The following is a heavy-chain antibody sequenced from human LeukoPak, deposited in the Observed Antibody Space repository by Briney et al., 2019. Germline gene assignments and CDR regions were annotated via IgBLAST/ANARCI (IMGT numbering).Heavy chain of an antibody. V-gene: IGHV4-59*01. CDR3: ARAIGQEGSYWFDP. D-gene: IGHD3-10*01. CDR1: GDSISSYY. J-gene: IGHJ5*02. CDR2: IYYRGST. Sequence: PSETLSLTCTVSGDSISSYYWSWIRHPPGKVLEWNGYIYYRGSTNYNPSPKSRFTISIDTSKDQCTLNPSSVSARDTAVYYWARAIGQEGSYWFDPWGQGTLVTVSS.